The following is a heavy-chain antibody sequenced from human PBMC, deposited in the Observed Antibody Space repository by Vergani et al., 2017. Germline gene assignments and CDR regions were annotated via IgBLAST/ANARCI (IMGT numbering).Heavy chain of an antibody. Sequence: QVQLVESGGGVVQPGRSLRLSCAASGFTFSSYGMHWVRQAPGKGLEWVAVISYDGSNKYYADSVKGRFTISRDNSKNTLYLQMNSLRAEDTAVYYCAKDLRYCSSTSCFYYYYYYMDVWGKGP. CDR3: AKDLRYCSSTSCFYYYYYYMDV. CDR2: ISYDGSNK. V-gene: IGHV3-30*18. CDR1: GFTFSSYG. D-gene: IGHD2-2*01. J-gene: IGHJ6*03.